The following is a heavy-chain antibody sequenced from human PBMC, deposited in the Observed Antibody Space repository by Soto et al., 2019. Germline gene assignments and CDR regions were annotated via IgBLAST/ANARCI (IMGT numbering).Heavy chain of an antibody. V-gene: IGHV4-59*01. D-gene: IGHD3-9*01. CDR1: GPAISSYY. CDR3: ARSYDILTGPIGGLYQYGLAV. Sequence: PSNTLSLTCTVSGPAISSYYWSWIRQPPGKGLEWIGYIYYGGSTNYNPSLKSRVTISVDTFKNQFSLKLTSVTAADSAVYYCARSYDILTGPIGGLYQYGLAVWGHRTTVPVSS. CDR2: IYYGGST. J-gene: IGHJ6*02.